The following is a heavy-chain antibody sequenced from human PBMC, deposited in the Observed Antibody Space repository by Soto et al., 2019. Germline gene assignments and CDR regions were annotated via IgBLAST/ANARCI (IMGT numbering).Heavy chain of an antibody. D-gene: IGHD6-13*01. CDR3: AKDRGYYSSSWPFY. V-gene: IGHV1-18*01. CDR1: GYTFTNYG. CDR2: ISAYNGNT. Sequence: GASVKVSCKASGYTFTNYGVSWVRQAPGQGLEWMGWISAYNGNTNYAQKLQGRLTMTTDTSTSTVYMELRNLRAEDTAVYYCAKDRGYYSSSWPFYWGQGTLVTAPQ. J-gene: IGHJ4*02.